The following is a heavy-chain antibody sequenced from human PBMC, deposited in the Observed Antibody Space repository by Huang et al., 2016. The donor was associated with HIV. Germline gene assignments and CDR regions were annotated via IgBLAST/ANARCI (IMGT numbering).Heavy chain of an antibody. CDR2: ISAYNGNT. CDR1: GYPFTTYG. J-gene: IGHJ5*02. D-gene: IGHD3-3*01. Sequence: QAQLLQSGPEVKRPGASVKVSCKASGYPFTTYGVNWVRQAPGQGLEWMGWISAYNGNTNYAQKFQGRVTLTTDTSTTTAYMELKNLSPDDTAVYFCARDEWYPLQNWFDVWGQGSLLTVSP. V-gene: IGHV1-18*01. CDR3: ARDEWYPLQNWFDV.